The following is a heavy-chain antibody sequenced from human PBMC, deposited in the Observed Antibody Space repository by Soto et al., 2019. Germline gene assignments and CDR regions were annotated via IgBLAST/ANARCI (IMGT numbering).Heavy chain of an antibody. D-gene: IGHD3-10*01. CDR3: ARSYYYGSGSREYWFDP. CDR2: IYHSGTT. V-gene: IGHV4-31*03. CDR1: GGSISSDDFF. J-gene: IGHJ5*02. Sequence: PSETLSLTCNVSGGSISSDDFFWSWVRQHPARGLEWIGYIYHSGTTYYNPSLQSRVTISVDTSKNQFSLKLSSVTAADTAVYYCARSYYYGSGSREYWFDPWGQGTLVTVSS.